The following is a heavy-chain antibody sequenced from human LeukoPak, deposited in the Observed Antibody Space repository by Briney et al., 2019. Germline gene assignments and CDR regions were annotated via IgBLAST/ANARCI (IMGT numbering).Heavy chain of an antibody. CDR1: GFSFKTYS. V-gene: IGHV3-48*01. CDR3: ARQYYYYMDV. J-gene: IGHJ6*03. Sequence: RGSLRLSCAASGFSFKTYSMNWVRQAPGKGLEWVSYISSSSSTIYYADSVKGRFTISRDNAKNSLYLQMNSLRAEDTAVYYCARQYYYYMDVWGKGTTVTVSS. CDR2: ISSSSSTI.